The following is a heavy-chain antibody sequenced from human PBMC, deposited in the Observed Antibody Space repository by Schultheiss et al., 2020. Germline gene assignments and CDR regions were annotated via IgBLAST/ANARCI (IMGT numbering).Heavy chain of an antibody. Sequence: SQTLSLTCTVSGDSISSSSYYWGWIRQPPEKGLEWIGSIYYSGSTYYNPSLKSRVTISVDTSKNQFSLKLSSVTAADTAVYYCARDLGYYGSGSRPLDVWGKGTTVTVSS. CDR2: IYYSGST. CDR1: GDSISSSSYY. J-gene: IGHJ6*04. D-gene: IGHD3-10*01. V-gene: IGHV4-39*07. CDR3: ARDLGYYGSGSRPLDV.